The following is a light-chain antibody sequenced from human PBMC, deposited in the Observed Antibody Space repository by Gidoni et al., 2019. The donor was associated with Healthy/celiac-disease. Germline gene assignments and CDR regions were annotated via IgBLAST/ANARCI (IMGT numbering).Light chain of an antibody. CDR1: SSNIWAGYD. V-gene: IGLV1-40*01. CDR3: QSYDSSLSGV. Sequence: QSVLTQPPSVSGAPGQGVTISCTGSSSNIWAGYDVHWYQQLPGTAPKLLIYGNSNRPSGVPDRFSGSKSGTSASLAITGLQAEDEADYYCQSYDSSLSGVFGTGTKVTVL. J-gene: IGLJ1*01. CDR2: GNS.